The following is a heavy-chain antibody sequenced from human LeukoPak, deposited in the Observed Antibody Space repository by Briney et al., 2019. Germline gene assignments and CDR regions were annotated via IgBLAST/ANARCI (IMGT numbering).Heavy chain of an antibody. D-gene: IGHD2-21*01. V-gene: IGHV4-38-2*01. CDR2: IYHSGST. Sequence: SETLSLTCAVSGYSISSGYYWGWIRQPPGKGLEWIGSIYHSGSTYYNPSLKSRVTISVDTSKNQFSLKLSSVTAADTAVYYCASLPHIYYYYYMDVWGKGTTVTVSS. CDR1: GYSISSGYY. J-gene: IGHJ6*03. CDR3: ASLPHIYYYYYMDV.